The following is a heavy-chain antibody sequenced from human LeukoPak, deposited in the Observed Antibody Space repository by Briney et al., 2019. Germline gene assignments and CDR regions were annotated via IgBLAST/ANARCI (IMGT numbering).Heavy chain of an antibody. V-gene: IGHV4-59*01. CDR3: ARGPDPVATLGPTTYGMDV. D-gene: IGHD5-12*01. J-gene: IGHJ6*02. Sequence: SETLSLTCTVSGGSISSYYWSWIRQPPGKGLEWIGHIYYSGSTNYNPSLKSRVTISVDTSKNQFSLKLSSVTAADTAVYYCARGPDPVATLGPTTYGMDVWGQGTTVTVSS. CDR1: GGSISSYY. CDR2: IYYSGST.